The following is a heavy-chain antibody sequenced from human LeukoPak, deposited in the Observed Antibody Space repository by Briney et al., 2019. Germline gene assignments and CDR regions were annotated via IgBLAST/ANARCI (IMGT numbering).Heavy chain of an antibody. CDR1: GYTFTSYY. CDR3: ARGSQYQLRGEAYYYYMDV. D-gene: IGHD2-2*01. J-gene: IGHJ6*03. CDR2: INPSGGST. Sequence: EASVKVSCKASGYTFTSYYMHWVRQAPGQGLEWMGIINPSGGSTSYAQKFQGRVTMTRDTSTSTVYMELSSLRSDDTAVYYCARGSQYQLRGEAYYYYMDVWGKGTTVTVSS. V-gene: IGHV1-46*01.